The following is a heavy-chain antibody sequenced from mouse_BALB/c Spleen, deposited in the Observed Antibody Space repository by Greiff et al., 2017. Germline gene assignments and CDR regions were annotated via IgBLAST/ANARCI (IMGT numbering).Heavy chain of an antibody. CDR3: ARGSSYDAMDY. CDR2: IDPENGNT. V-gene: IGHV14-1*02. J-gene: IGHJ4*01. D-gene: IGHD1-1*01. CDR1: GFNIKDYY. Sequence: EVKLVESGAELVRPGALVKLSCKASGFNIKDYYMHWVKQRPEQGLEWIGWIDPENGNTIYDPKFQGKASITADTSSNTAYLQLSSLTSEDTAVYYCARGSSYDAMDYWGQGTSVTVSS.